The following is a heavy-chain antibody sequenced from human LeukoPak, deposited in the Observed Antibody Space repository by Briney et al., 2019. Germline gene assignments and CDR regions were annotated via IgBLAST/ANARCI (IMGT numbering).Heavy chain of an antibody. J-gene: IGHJ5*02. Sequence: SETLSFTCAVYGGTISGYYWSWLRQPPGQGLEWIGEINHSGSTNYNPSLKSRATISVDTSKNQFSLKLSSVTAADTAVYYCARALLEFRVVVAADSGRWFDPWGQGTLVTVSS. D-gene: IGHD2-15*01. CDR2: INHSGST. CDR1: GGTISGYY. V-gene: IGHV4-34*01. CDR3: ARALLEFRVVVAADSGRWFDP.